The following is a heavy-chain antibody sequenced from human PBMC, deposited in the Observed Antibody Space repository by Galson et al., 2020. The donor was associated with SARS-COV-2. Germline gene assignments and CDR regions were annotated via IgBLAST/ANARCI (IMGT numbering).Heavy chain of an antibody. J-gene: IGHJ5*02. CDR2: IYNTGST. D-gene: IGHD6-19*01. V-gene: IGHV4-39*07. CDR1: GGSISSTSYL. Sequence: SETLSLTCSVSGGSISSTSYLWGWIRQPPGKGLEWIGSIYNTGSTHYNPSHESRATISVDTSKNHFSLKLSSVTAADTAVYYCARDATSSGWFNGFDPWGRCTLVTVSS. CDR3: ARDATSSGWFNGFDP.